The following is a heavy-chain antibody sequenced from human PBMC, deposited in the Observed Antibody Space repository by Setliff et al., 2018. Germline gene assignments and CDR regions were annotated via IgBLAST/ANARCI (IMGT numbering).Heavy chain of an antibody. J-gene: IGHJ3*02. D-gene: IGHD2-2*01. CDR2: ISGYNGYT. CDR3: VRDRAAIVVGPPTAAFDI. CDR1: GYNFITFG. Sequence: ASVKVSCKTSGYNFITFGISWVRQAPGQGLEWMGWISGYNGYTVYAQKLQGRVTLTTDTSTGTAYMEVRSLRSDDTAQYYCVRDRAAIVVGPPTAAFDIWGQGTMVTVSS. V-gene: IGHV1-18*01.